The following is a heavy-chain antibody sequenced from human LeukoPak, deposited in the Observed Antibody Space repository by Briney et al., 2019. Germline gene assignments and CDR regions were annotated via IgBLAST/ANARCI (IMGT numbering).Heavy chain of an antibody. CDR3: AKDSSSYDWGNMDV. Sequence: GGSLRLSCAASGFTFSTYAMSWVRQAPGKGLEWVSLIGGSDGRTRYADSVKGRFTISRDNSKNTLYLEMNSLRAEDTAVYYCAKDSSSYDWGNMDVGGKGTTVT. J-gene: IGHJ6*03. V-gene: IGHV3-23*01. CDR2: IGGSDGRT. CDR1: GFTFSTYA. D-gene: IGHD3-22*01.